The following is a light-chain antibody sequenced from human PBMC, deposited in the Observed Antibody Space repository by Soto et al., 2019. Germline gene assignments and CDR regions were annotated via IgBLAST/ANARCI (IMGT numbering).Light chain of an antibody. CDR2: LGS. V-gene: IGKV2-28*01. Sequence: EIVLTQSPLSLPVTPGEPASISCRSSRNLLHSNGYYYLDWYLQKPGQYPQLLIYLGSNRAYGVPDRFSGSGSGTDFTLTISRVEAEDVGVYFCAQGLATPFTFVGGTKVEIK. CDR3: AQGLATPFT. CDR1: RNLLHSNGYYY. J-gene: IGKJ4*01.